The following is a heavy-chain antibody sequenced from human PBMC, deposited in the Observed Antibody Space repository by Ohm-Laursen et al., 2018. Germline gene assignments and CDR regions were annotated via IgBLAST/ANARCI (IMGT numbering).Heavy chain of an antibody. CDR3: AQIGPDIAAAHQAYYYYGMDV. V-gene: IGHV1-2*02. CDR2: INPNSGGT. J-gene: IGHJ6*02. CDR1: GYTFTGYY. D-gene: IGHD6-13*01. Sequence: ASVKVSCNASGYTFTGYYMHWVRQAPGQGLEWMGWINPNSGGTNYAQKFQGRVTMTRDTSISTAYMELSRLRSDDTALYYCAQIGPDIAAAHQAYYYYGMDVWGQGTTVTVSS.